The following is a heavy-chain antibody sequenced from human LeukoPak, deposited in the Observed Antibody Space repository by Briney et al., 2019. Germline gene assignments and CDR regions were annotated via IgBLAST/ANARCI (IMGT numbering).Heavy chain of an antibody. D-gene: IGHD1-26*01. Sequence: GGSLRLSCAASGFTVSSNYMSWVRQAPGKGPEWVSIIYSGGSTYYADSVKGRFTISRDNSKNTLYLQMNSLRAEDTAVYYCARDPGAGPFDYWGQGTLVTVSS. J-gene: IGHJ4*02. CDR3: ARDPGAGPFDY. CDR1: GFTVSSNY. V-gene: IGHV3-53*01. CDR2: IYSGGST.